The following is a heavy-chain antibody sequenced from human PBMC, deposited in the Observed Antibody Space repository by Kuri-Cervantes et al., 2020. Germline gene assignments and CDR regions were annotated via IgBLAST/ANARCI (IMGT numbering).Heavy chain of an antibody. CDR2: FDPGDGET. D-gene: IGHD2-2*01. J-gene: IGHJ2*01. CDR3: ARVVRGRCSSTSCYVNWYFDL. CDR1: GYTFTSYG. V-gene: IGHV1-24*01. Sequence: ASVKVSCKASGYTFTSYGISWVRQAPGKGLEWMGGFDPGDGETIYAQKFQGRVTMTEDTSTDTAYMELSSLRSEDTAVYYCARVVRGRCSSTSCYVNWYFDLWGRGTLVTVSS.